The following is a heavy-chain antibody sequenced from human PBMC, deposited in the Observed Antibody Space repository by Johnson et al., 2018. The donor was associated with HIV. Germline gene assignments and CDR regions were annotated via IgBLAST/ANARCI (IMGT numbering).Heavy chain of an antibody. Sequence: VQLVESGGGVVQPGRSLRLSCAASGFTFNTHTMHWVRQIPGKGLEWVSYISSSGSTIYYADSVKGRFTISRDNSKNTLYLQMNSLRAEDTAVYYCAKGYYYDSKDAFNIWGQGTMVTVSS. V-gene: IGHV3-48*01. D-gene: IGHD3-22*01. CDR1: GFTFNTHT. J-gene: IGHJ3*02. CDR2: ISSSGSTI. CDR3: AKGYYYDSKDAFNI.